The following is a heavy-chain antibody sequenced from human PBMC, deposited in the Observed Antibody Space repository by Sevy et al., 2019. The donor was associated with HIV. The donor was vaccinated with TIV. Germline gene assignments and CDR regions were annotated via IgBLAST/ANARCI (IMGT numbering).Heavy chain of an antibody. CDR3: ARDRKYPLYYFDY. D-gene: IGHD6-6*01. J-gene: IGHJ4*02. CDR1: GYSIRNGYY. CDR2: IHHSGIT. Sequence: SETLSLTCTVSGYSIRNGYYWAWIRQPPGKGLEWIGSIHHSGITHYNPSLKSRVIISVDTSKNQVSLELSSVAAADTAMYYCARDRKYPLYYFDYWGEGMVVTVSS. V-gene: IGHV4-38-2*02.